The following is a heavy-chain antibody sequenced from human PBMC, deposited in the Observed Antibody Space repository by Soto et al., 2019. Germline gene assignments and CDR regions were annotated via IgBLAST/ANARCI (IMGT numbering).Heavy chain of an antibody. CDR1: GVTFDDYA. J-gene: IGHJ4*02. CDR2: ISWNRGRI. V-gene: IGHV3-9*01. Sequence: EVQLVESVAGLVQPGRSLRLSGAASGVTFDDYAMHWVRQAPGQRLEWGSGISWNRGRIAYADSVKARFTISIDNIKHARYLQMSLLRAEDTALYYYARVLVYDILTGYYGEGDYYFDYWGQGTLVIVSS. CDR3: ARVLVYDILTGYYGEGDYYFDY. D-gene: IGHD3-9*01.